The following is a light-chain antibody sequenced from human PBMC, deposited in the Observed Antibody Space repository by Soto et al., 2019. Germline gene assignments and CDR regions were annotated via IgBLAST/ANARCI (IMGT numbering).Light chain of an antibody. CDR1: SSNIGAGYD. J-gene: IGLJ3*02. CDR2: GNI. Sequence: QSVPTQPPSVSGAPGQRVTMSCTGSSSNIGAGYDVHWFQQLPGTAPRLLIYGNINRLSGVPARFSGSKSGTSASLAITGLQAEDEADYYCQSYDSSLSAWVFGGGTKVTVL. CDR3: QSYDSSLSAWV. V-gene: IGLV1-40*01.